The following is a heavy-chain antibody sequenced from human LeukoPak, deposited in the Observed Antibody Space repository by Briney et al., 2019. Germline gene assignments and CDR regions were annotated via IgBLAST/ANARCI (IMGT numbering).Heavy chain of an antibody. V-gene: IGHV3-33*01. CDR1: GFTFSSYG. D-gene: IGHD5-18*01. J-gene: IGHJ4*02. CDR2: IWYDGSNK. Sequence: GGSLRLSCAASGFTFSSYGMHWVRQAPGKGLEWVAVIWYDGSNKYYADSVKGRFTISRDNARNSLYLQINSLRDEDTAVYYCAREDATAYSSGHVTYYFDYWGQGTLVTVSS. CDR3: AREDATAYSSGHVTYYFDY.